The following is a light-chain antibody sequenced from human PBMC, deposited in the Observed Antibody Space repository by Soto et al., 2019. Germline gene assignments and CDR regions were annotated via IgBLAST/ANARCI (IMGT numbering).Light chain of an antibody. CDR3: KKYVSLPIT. CDR2: GAS. Sequence: EIVLTQSPGTLSLSPEARATLSCRASQSVSSSYLAWYQQKPGQAPRLLIYGASSRATGIPDRFSGSGSGTDFTLTISRVEPEEFAVYYCKKYVSLPITVGKGKRLAIK. CDR1: QSVSSSY. V-gene: IGKV3-20*01. J-gene: IGKJ5*01.